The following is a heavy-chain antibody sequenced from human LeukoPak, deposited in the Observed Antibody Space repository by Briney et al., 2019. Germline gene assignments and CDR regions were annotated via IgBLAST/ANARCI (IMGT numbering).Heavy chain of an antibody. V-gene: IGHV4-34*01. J-gene: IGHJ5*02. CDR2: INHSGST. CDR1: GGSFSGYY. D-gene: IGHD3-22*01. Sequence: SETLSLTCAVYGGSFSGYYWSWIRQPPGKGLEWIGEINHSGSTNYNPSLKSRVTISVDTSKNQFSLKLSSMTAADTAVYYCARRGPIITMIVVVITSAGWFDPWGQGTLVTVSS. CDR3: ARRGPIITMIVVVITSAGWFDP.